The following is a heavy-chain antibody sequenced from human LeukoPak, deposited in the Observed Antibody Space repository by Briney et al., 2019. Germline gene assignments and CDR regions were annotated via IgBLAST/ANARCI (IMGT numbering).Heavy chain of an antibody. CDR2: VYYSGST. D-gene: IGHD6-19*01. J-gene: IGHJ4*02. V-gene: IGHV4-39*01. CDR3: ASRDLYNSGPDY. Sequence: SETLSLTCTVSGGSLSRSNYYWGWIRQPPGKGLEWIGSVYYSGSTYYNPSLKSRVTISVDTSDNHFSLKLSSVTAADTAVYFCASRDLYNSGPDYWGQGILVTVSS. CDR1: GGSLSRSNYY.